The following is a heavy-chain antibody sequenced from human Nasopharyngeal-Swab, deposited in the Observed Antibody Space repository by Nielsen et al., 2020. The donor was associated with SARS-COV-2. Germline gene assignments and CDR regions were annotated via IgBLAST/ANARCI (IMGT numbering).Heavy chain of an antibody. CDR3: AGYDILTGSMDV. CDR2: ISAYNGNT. D-gene: IGHD3-9*01. V-gene: IGHV1-18*01. Sequence: ASVKVSCKASGYTFTSYGISWVRQAPGQGLERMGWISAYNGNTNYAQKLQGRVTMTTDTSTSTAYMELRSLRSDDTAVYYCAGYDILTGSMDVWGQGTTVTVSS. CDR1: GYTFTSYG. J-gene: IGHJ6*02.